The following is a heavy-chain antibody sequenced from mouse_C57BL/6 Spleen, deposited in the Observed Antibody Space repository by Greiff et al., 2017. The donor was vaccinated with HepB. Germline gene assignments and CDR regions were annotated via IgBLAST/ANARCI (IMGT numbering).Heavy chain of an antibody. CDR2: FYPGSGSI. CDR1: GYTFTEYT. V-gene: IGHV1-62-2*01. J-gene: IGHJ2*01. D-gene: IGHD1-1*01. CDR3: ARHEDLYYYLDY. Sequence: QVQLKESGAELVKPGASVKPSCKASGYTFTEYTIHWVKQRSGQGLEWIGWFYPGSGSIKYNEKFKDKATLTADKSSSTVYMELSRLTSEDSAVYFCARHEDLYYYLDYWGQGTTLTVSS.